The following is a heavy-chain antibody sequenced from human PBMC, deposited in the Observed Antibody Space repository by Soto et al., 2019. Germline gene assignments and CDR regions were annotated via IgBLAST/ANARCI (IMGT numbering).Heavy chain of an antibody. Sequence: GGSLRLSCAASGFTFSSYSMNWVRQAPGKGLEWVSYISSSSSTIYYADSVKGRFTISRDNAKNSLYLQMNSLRAEDTAVYYCASSTYDILTGYYPDAFDIWGQGTMVTVSS. CDR1: GFTFSSYS. CDR3: ASSTYDILTGYYPDAFDI. D-gene: IGHD3-9*01. CDR2: ISSSSSTI. V-gene: IGHV3-48*01. J-gene: IGHJ3*02.